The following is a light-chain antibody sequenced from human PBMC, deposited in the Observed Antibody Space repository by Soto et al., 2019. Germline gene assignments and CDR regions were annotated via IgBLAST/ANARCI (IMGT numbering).Light chain of an antibody. J-gene: IGKJ2*01. Sequence: EIVLTQSPGTLSLSPGERATLSCRASQSVSSSYLAWYQQKPGQAPRLLIYGASSRATGIPDRFSGSGSGTDFTLTICRLEPEDFAVYNCQQYGSSPFTFGQGTKLEIK. CDR3: QQYGSSPFT. CDR1: QSVSSSY. CDR2: GAS. V-gene: IGKV3-20*01.